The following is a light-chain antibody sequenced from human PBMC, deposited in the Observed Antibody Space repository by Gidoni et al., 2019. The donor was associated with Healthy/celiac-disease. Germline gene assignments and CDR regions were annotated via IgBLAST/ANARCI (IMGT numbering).Light chain of an antibody. V-gene: IGKV3-11*01. CDR2: DAS. CDR1: QSVSIY. CDR3: QQRSNWPT. Sequence: EIVLTQSPATLSLSPGERATLSCRASQSVSIYLAWYQQKPGQAPRLRIYDASNRATGIPARFSGSGSGTDFTLTISSLEPEDFAVYYCQQRSNWPTFGGGTKVEIK. J-gene: IGKJ4*01.